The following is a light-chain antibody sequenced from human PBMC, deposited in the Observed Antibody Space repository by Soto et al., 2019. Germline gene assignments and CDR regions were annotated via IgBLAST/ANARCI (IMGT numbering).Light chain of an antibody. CDR1: SSDVGGYNY. J-gene: IGLJ2*01. V-gene: IGLV2-14*01. Sequence: QSVLTQPASVSGSPGQSITISCTGTSSDVGGYNYVSWYQQHPGKAPKLMIYEVSNRPSGVSDRFSGSKSGNTASLTISGLQAEDEADYYCSSYTSSISRLFGGGTKVTVL. CDR2: EVS. CDR3: SSYTSSISRL.